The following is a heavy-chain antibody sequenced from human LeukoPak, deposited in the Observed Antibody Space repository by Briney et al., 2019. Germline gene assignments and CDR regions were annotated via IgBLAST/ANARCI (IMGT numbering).Heavy chain of an antibody. CDR2: ISYDGSNK. D-gene: IGHD6-19*01. J-gene: IGHJ4*02. V-gene: IGHV3-30*18. Sequence: GRSLRLSCAASGFTFSSYGMHWVRQAPGKGLEWVAVISYDGSNKYYADSVKGRFTISRDNSKNTLYLQMNSLRAEDTAVYYCAKGRQQWLVVIDYWAREPWSPSPQ. CDR3: AKGRQQWLVVIDY. CDR1: GFTFSSYG.